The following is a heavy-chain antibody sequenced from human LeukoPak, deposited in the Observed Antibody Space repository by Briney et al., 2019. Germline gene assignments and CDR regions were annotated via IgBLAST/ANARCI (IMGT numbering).Heavy chain of an antibody. CDR1: GGSISSSSYS. J-gene: IGHJ4*02. D-gene: IGHD3-3*01. V-gene: IGHV4-39*01. Sequence: PSETLSLTCTVSGGSISSSSYSWGWLRQPPGKGQEWLGSIYYSGTTYYNPSLKSRVTISVDTSKIQFSLKLSSVAATDTAVYFCARLRFDLWSGYTHPYFDYWGQGTLVTVSS. CDR3: ARLRFDLWSGYTHPYFDY. CDR2: IYYSGTT.